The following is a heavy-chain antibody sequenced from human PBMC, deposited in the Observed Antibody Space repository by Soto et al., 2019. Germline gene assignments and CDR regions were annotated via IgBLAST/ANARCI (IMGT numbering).Heavy chain of an antibody. CDR1: GFTFSDYY. Sequence: QVKLVDSGGDLVKPAGSLRLSCAASGFTFSDYYMSWIRQAPGKGLEWVSYISGSGSYTNYADSVKGRFTISRDNAKKSLSLQMNSLRPEDTAVYYCARVLRVYDWLPQGAFDLWGQGTMVTVSS. CDR3: ARVLRVYDWLPQGAFDL. CDR2: ISGSGSYT. V-gene: IGHV3-11*06. D-gene: IGHD3-9*01. J-gene: IGHJ3*01.